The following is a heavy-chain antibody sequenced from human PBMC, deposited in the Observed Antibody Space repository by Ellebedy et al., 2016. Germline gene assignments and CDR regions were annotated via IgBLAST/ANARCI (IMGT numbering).Heavy chain of an antibody. CDR1: GGSISSGGYY. CDR2: IYYSGST. V-gene: IGHV4-31*03. J-gene: IGHJ4*02. CDR3: AREADRYYFDY. Sequence: SETLSLXXTVSGGSISSGGYYWSWIRQHPGKGLEWIGYIYYSGSTYYNPSLKSRVTISVDTSKNQFSLKLSSVTAADTAVYYCAREADRYYFDYWGQGTLVTVSS.